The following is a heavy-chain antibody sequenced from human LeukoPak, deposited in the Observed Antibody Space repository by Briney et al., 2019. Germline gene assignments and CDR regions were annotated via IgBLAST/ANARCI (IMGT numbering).Heavy chain of an antibody. D-gene: IGHD2-15*01. CDR3: ARIHRYCSGGACYVLDN. J-gene: IGHJ4*02. Sequence: SETLSLTCVVSGGSVSGYYWGWTRQPPGRGLEWIGYVYYSGSTNYNPSFKSRITISVDTSRNQFSLQLSSVTAADTAVYYCARIHRYCSGGACYVLDNWGQGTLVAVSS. V-gene: IGHV4-59*02. CDR1: GGSVSGYY. CDR2: VYYSGST.